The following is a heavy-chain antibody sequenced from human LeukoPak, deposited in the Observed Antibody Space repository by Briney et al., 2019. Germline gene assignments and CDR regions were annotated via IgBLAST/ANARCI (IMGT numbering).Heavy chain of an antibody. CDR1: GFTFSSYG. Sequence: GGSLRLSCAASGFTFSSYGMHWVRQAPGKGLEWVAVISYDGSNKYYADSVKGRFTISRDNSKNTLYLQMNSLRAEDTAVYYCARDRGGYPFAFDIWGQGTMVTVSS. CDR2: ISYDGSNK. D-gene: IGHD5-12*01. CDR3: ARDRGGYPFAFDI. J-gene: IGHJ3*02. V-gene: IGHV3-30*19.